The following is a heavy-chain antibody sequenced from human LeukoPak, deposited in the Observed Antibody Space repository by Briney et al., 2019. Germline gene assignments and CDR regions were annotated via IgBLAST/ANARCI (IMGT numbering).Heavy chain of an antibody. J-gene: IGHJ4*02. D-gene: IGHD2-2*01. CDR1: GGSISSSSYY. V-gene: IGHV4-39*01. CDR2: IYYSGSS. Sequence: SETLSLPCSVFGGSISSSSYYWGWIRQPPGKGLEWIGSIYYSGSSYYNPSLKSRVTISVDTSKNQFSLKLTSVTAADTAVYYCARRDCTSTTCYAGSYYFDYWGQGALVTVSS. CDR3: ARRDCTSTTCYAGSYYFDY.